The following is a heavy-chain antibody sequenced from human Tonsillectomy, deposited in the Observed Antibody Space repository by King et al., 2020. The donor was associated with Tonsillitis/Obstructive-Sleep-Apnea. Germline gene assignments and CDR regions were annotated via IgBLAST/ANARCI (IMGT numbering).Heavy chain of an antibody. J-gene: IGHJ4*02. CDR1: GYTFTSYY. D-gene: IGHD2-21*01. Sequence: VQLVESGAEVKKPGASVKVSCKASGYTFTSYYMHWVRQAPGQGLEWMGIINPSGGSTSYAQKFQGRVTMTRDTSTSTVYMELSSLRSEDTAVYYCARNPYCGGDCYNEPLDYWGQGTLVTVSS. V-gene: IGHV1-46*01. CDR2: INPSGGST. CDR3: ARNPYCGGDCYNEPLDY.